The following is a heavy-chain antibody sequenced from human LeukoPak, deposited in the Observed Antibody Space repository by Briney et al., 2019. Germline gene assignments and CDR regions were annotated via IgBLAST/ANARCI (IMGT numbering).Heavy chain of an antibody. CDR1: GFTFSSYE. CDR2: ISSSGSTI. CDR3: ARDWYNNSDAFDI. D-gene: IGHD4-11*01. J-gene: IGHJ3*02. Sequence: GGSLRLSCAASGFTFSSYEMNWVRQAPGKGLEWVSYISSSGSTIYYADSVKGRFTISRDNSKNTLYLQMNSLRAEDTAVYYCARDWYNNSDAFDIWGQGTMVTVSS. V-gene: IGHV3-48*03.